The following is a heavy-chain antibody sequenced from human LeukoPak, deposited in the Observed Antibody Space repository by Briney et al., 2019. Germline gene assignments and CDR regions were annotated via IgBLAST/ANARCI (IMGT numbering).Heavy chain of an antibody. CDR2: IIPIFGTA. Sequence: GASVKVSCKASGGTFSSYAISWVRQAPGQGLEWMGGIIPIFGTANYAQKFQGRVTITADESTSTAYMELSSLRSEDTAVYYCARHSFAIPPPGYFQRWGQGTLVTVSS. V-gene: IGHV1-69*13. J-gene: IGHJ1*01. D-gene: IGHD2-2*01. CDR1: GGTFSSYA. CDR3: ARHSFAIPPPGYFQR.